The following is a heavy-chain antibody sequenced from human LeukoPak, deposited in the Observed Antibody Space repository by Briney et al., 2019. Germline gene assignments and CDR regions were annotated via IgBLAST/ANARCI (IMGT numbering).Heavy chain of an antibody. D-gene: IGHD6-25*01. J-gene: IGHJ4*02. V-gene: IGHV3-33*01. CDR2: IWSDGSQQ. Sequence: GGSLRLSCAASGFTFRSYGMHWVRQAQGKGLEWVAVIWSDGSQQHYADSVKGRFTISRDNSKNTLYLQMNSLRVDDTAVYYCARSSDSSDLGYWGQGTLVTVSS. CDR1: GFTFRSYG. CDR3: ARSSDSSDLGY.